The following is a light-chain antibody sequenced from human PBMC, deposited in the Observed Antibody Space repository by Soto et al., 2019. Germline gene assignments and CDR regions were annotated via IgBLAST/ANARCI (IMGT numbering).Light chain of an antibody. CDR1: SNDVGGYNF. Sequence: QSALAQPPSASGSPGQSVTISCAGTSNDVGGYNFVSWYQQHPGKAPKLMIFEVSKRPSGVTDRFSGSKSGNTASLTVSGLQAEDDADYYCSSYAGNNIFYVFGTGTKLTVL. CDR2: EVS. J-gene: IGLJ1*01. V-gene: IGLV2-8*01. CDR3: SSYAGNNIFYV.